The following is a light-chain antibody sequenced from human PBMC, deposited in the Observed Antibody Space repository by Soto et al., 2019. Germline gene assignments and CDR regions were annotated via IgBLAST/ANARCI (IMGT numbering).Light chain of an antibody. Sequence: QSALTQPPSVSGSPGQSVTISCTGTSSDFGSYNRVSWYQRPPGTGPKLMIYEVSNRPSGVPDRFSGSKSGNTASLTISGLQDEDEDEHSCSLYKSESTYVFGTGTKVTV. CDR3: SLYKSESTYV. V-gene: IGLV2-18*01. CDR1: SSDFGSYNR. CDR2: EVS. J-gene: IGLJ1*01.